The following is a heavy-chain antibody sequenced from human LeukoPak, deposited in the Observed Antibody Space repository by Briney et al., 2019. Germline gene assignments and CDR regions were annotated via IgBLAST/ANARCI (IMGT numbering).Heavy chain of an antibody. J-gene: IGHJ4*02. V-gene: IGHV7-4-1*02. CDR1: GYTFTSYA. Sequence: ASVKVSCKASGYTFTSYALNWVRQAPGQGLEWMGWINTNTGNPTYAQGFTGRFVFSLDTSVSTAYLQISSLKAEDTGVYYCARDPPFTPPTGTTGGYWGQGTLVTVSS. D-gene: IGHD1-1*01. CDR2: INTNTGNP. CDR3: ARDPPFTPPTGTTGGY.